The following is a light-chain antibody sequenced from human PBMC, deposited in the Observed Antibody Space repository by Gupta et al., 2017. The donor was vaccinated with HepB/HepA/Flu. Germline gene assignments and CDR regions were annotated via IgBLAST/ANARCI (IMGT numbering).Light chain of an antibody. CDR2: AAS. Sequence: DIQMTASPSSLSASVGDRVTITCRASQGISNYLAWYQQKPGKVPKLLIYAASTMQSGVPSRFSGSGSGTEFTLTISSLQPEDVATYYCQKYNSAPRTFGQGTKVEIK. CDR1: QGISNY. CDR3: QKYNSAPRT. J-gene: IGKJ1*01. V-gene: IGKV1-27*01.